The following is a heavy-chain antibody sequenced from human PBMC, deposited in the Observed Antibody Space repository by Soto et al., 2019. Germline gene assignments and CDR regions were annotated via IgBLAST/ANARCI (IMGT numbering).Heavy chain of an antibody. D-gene: IGHD3-22*01. CDR1: GGSIISYY. J-gene: IGHJ4*02. CDR2: IYYSGST. V-gene: IGHV4-59*01. Sequence: PSETLSLTCTVSGGSIISYYWSCIRHPAGKGREWIVYIYYSGSTNYNPSLKSRVTISVDTSKNQFSLKLSSVTAADTAVYYCARTYYYDSSGSPRFDYWGQGTLVTVSS. CDR3: ARTYYYDSSGSPRFDY.